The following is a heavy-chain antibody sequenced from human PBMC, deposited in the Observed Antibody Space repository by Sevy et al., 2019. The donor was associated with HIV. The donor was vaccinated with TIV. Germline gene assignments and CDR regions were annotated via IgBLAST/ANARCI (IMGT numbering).Heavy chain of an antibody. J-gene: IGHJ4*02. CDR2: ISSSSSYI. CDR1: GFTFSSYS. Sequence: GGSLRLSCAASGFTFSSYSMNWVRQAPGKGLEWVSSISSSSSYIYYADSVKGRFTISRDNAKNSLYLQMNSLRAEDTAVYYCLRGYCSGGSCYDLFDYWGQGTLVTVSS. D-gene: IGHD2-15*01. V-gene: IGHV3-21*01. CDR3: LRGYCSGGSCYDLFDY.